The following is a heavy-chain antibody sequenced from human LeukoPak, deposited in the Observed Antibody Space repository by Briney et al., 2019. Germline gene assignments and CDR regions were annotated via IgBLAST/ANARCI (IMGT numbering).Heavy chain of an antibody. CDR1: GYTFTDYY. Sequence: SVKVSCKASGYTFTDYYVHWVRQSPGQGLEWMGRIIPIFGTANYAQKFQGRVTITADESTSTAYMELSSLRSEDTAVYYCARDQGYSYGQSDAFDIWGQGTMVTVSS. CDR2: IIPIFGTA. CDR3: ARDQGYSYGQSDAFDI. D-gene: IGHD5-18*01. V-gene: IGHV1-69*13. J-gene: IGHJ3*02.